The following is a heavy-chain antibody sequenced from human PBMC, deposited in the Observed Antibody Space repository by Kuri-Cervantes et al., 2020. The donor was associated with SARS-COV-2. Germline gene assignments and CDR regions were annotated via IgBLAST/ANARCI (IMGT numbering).Heavy chain of an antibody. CDR3: ARITLYGDYFDY. CDR1: GFTFSSYG. V-gene: IGHV3-33*08. CDR2: IWYDGSNK. D-gene: IGHD4-17*01. J-gene: IGHJ4*02. Sequence: GESLKISCAASGFTFSSYGMHWVRQAPGKGLEWVTVIWYDGSNKYYADSVKGRFTISRDNSKNTLYLQMNGLRAEDTAVYYCARITLYGDYFDYWGQGTLVTVSS.